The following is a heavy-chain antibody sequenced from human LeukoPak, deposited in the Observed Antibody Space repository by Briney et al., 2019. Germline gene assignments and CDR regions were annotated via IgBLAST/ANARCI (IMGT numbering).Heavy chain of an antibody. CDR1: GYTLTELS. J-gene: IGHJ6*03. CDR2: ISAYNGNT. Sequence: ASVKVSCKVAGYTLTELSMHWVRQAPGQGLEWMGWISAYNGNTNYAQKLQGRVTMTTDTSTSTAYMELRSLRSDDTAVHYCARVVVAATQGAYYYYMDVWGKGTTVTVSS. CDR3: ARVVVAATQGAYYYYMDV. V-gene: IGHV1-18*01. D-gene: IGHD2-15*01.